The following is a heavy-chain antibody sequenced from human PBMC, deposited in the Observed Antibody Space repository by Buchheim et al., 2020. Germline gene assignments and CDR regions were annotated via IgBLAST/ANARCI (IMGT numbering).Heavy chain of an antibody. CDR2: INPSGGST. J-gene: IGHJ4*02. V-gene: IGHV1-46*01. CDR1: GYTFTSYY. Sequence: QVQLVQSGAEVKKPGASVKVSCKASGYTFTSYYMHWVRQAPGQGLEWMGIINPSGGSTSYAQKFQGRVTMTRDTSTSTVYMELSSLRSEDTAVYYCARDSSYCSDGSCYRRRRGYFDYWGQGTL. D-gene: IGHD2-15*01. CDR3: ARDSSYCSDGSCYRRRRGYFDY.